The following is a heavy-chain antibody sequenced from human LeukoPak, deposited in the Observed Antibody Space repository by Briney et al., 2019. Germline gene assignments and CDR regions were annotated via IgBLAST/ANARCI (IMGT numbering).Heavy chain of an antibody. J-gene: IGHJ4*02. CDR3: ARDGGSYYDSSGYPDYY. D-gene: IGHD3-22*01. CDR1: GGTFSSYA. CDR2: IIPILGIA. V-gene: IGHV1-69*04. Sequence: GASVKVSCKASGGTFSSYAISWVRQAPGQGLEWMGRIIPILGIANYAQKFQGRVTITADKSTSTAYMELSSLRSEDTAVYYCARDGGSYYDSSGYPDYYWGQGTLVTVSS.